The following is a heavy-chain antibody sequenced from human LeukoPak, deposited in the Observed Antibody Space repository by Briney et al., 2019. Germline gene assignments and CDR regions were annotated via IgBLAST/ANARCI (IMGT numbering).Heavy chain of an antibody. Sequence: PGGSLRLSCAASGFTFSNYAMSWVRQAPGKGLEWVSTISGSGGNTYYADSVKGRFTISRDNSENTLYLQMHSPRAEDTALYYCAKGQSSTSSKWFDPWGQGTLVTVSS. CDR1: GFTFSNYA. V-gene: IGHV3-23*01. D-gene: IGHD6-6*01. CDR3: AKGQSSTSSKWFDP. J-gene: IGHJ5*02. CDR2: ISGSGGNT.